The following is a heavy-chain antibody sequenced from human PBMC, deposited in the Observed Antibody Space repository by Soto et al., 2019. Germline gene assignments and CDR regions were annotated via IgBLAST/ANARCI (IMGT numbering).Heavy chain of an antibody. D-gene: IGHD2-8*01. Sequence: ASVKVSCKASGYTFTSYGISWVRQAPGQGLEWMGWISAYNGNTNYAQKLQGRVTMTTDTSTGTAYMELRSLRSDDTAVYYCARSPSYCTNGVCPLYYYYYGMDVWGQGTTVTVSS. J-gene: IGHJ6*02. CDR1: GYTFTSYG. CDR3: ARSPSYCTNGVCPLYYYYYGMDV. CDR2: ISAYNGNT. V-gene: IGHV1-18*01.